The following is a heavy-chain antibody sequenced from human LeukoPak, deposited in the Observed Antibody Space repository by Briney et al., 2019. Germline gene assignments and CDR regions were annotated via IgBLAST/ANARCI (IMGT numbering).Heavy chain of an antibody. V-gene: IGHV3-21*06. J-gene: IGHJ6*02. CDR3: ARDGASIDDQYYGLDV. Sequence: GGSLRLSCAASGFTFSSYWMNWVRQAPGKGLESVSSIRSNSRGINYADSVKGRFTISRDNDKNTVFLEMNSLRAEDTAVYYCARDGASIDDQYYGLDVWGQGTTVTVSS. CDR2: IRSNSRGI. CDR1: GFTFSSYW. D-gene: IGHD1-1*01.